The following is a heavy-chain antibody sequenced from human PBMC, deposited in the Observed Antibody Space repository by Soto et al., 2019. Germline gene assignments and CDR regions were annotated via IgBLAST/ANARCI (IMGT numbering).Heavy chain of an antibody. V-gene: IGHV3-53*04. CDR3: ERADPGSGWYVLNY. D-gene: IGHD6-19*01. CDR2: IYSGGST. Sequence: GGSLRLSCAASGFTVSSNYMSWVRQAPGKGLEWVSVIYSGGSTYYADSVKGRFTISRHNSKNTLYLQMNSLRAEDTAVYYCERADPGSGWYVLNYWGQGTLVTVSS. J-gene: IGHJ4*02. CDR1: GFTVSSNY.